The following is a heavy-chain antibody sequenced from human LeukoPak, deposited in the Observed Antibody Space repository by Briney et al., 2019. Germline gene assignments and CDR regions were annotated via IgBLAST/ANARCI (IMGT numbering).Heavy chain of an antibody. J-gene: IGHJ4*02. V-gene: IGHV4-38-2*02. CDR2: IYHSGST. CDR3: ARSSFFYGSGRRDRGIDY. CDR1: GDSISSDYY. Sequence: PSETLSLTCTVSGDSISSDYYWGWIRQPPGKGLEWIANIYHSGSTYYNPSLKSRVTISVDTSKNHFSLKLTSVTAADTAVYYCARSSFFYGSGRRDRGIDYWGQGTLVTVSS. D-gene: IGHD3-10*01.